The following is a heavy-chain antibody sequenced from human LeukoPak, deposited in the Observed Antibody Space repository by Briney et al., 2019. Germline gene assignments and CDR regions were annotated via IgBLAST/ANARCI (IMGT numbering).Heavy chain of an antibody. CDR2: IYYSGST. D-gene: IGHD4-17*01. CDR3: ARDGSDYASGYFDY. J-gene: IGHJ4*02. CDR1: GGSISSYY. V-gene: IGHV4-59*01. Sequence: SETLSLTCTVSGGSISSYYWSWIRQPPGKGLEWIGYIYYSGSTNYNPSLKSRVTISVDTSKNQFSLKLSSVTAADTAVYYCARDGSDYASGYFDYWGQGTLVTVSS.